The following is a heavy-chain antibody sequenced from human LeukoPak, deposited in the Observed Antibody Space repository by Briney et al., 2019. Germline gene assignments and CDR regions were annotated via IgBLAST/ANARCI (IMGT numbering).Heavy chain of an antibody. D-gene: IGHD6-13*01. CDR3: ARERPPGDSSNWFLEGYFDI. Sequence: GSSVKVSCKGSGGTFSSYAITWVRQAPGQGLEWMGRIIPIFGTANYAQKFQGRVTITTDESTSTAYMELSTLRSDDTAVYYCARERPPGDSSNWFLEGYFDIWGQGTLVTVSS. J-gene: IGHJ4*02. V-gene: IGHV1-69*05. CDR1: GGTFSSYA. CDR2: IIPIFGTA.